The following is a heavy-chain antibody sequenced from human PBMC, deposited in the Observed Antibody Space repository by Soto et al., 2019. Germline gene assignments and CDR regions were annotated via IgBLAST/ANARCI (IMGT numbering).Heavy chain of an antibody. V-gene: IGHV3-30*04. CDR3: ARASGESYPGSRVFDS. D-gene: IGHD1-26*01. J-gene: IGHJ4*02. Sequence: QVQLVESGGGVVQPGRSLRLSCAASGFTFSSYSMNWVRQAPGQGLEWVALISYDGTSRYYAESVKGRFTVSRDNSKNTLYLQMNSLRAEDTAIYYCARASGESYPGSRVFDSWGQGTRVTVSS. CDR2: ISYDGTSR. CDR1: GFTFSSYS.